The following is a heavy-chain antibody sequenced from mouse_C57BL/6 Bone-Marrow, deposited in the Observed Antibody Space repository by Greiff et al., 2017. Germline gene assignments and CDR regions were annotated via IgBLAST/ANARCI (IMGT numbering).Heavy chain of an antibody. CDR3: ARSGSPYYVDY. D-gene: IGHD1-1*01. CDR2: IDPSDSET. CDR1: GYTFTSYW. V-gene: IGHV1-52*01. J-gene: IGHJ2*01. Sequence: QVQLQQPGAELVRPGSSVKLSCKASGYTFTSYWMHWVKQRPIQGLEWIGNIDPSDSETHYNQKFKDKATLTVDKSSSTAYMQLSSLTSEDSAVYYCARSGSPYYVDYGGQGTTLTVSA.